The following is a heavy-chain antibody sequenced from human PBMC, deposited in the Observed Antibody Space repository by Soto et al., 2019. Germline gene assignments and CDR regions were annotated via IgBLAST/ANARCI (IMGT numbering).Heavy chain of an antibody. Sequence: ETLSLTCTVSGGSISSNYWTWIRQAAGKGLEWIGYVYNSGSTNYNPSLKSRVTISEDTSKSQFSLKVNSMTAADTAAYYCARYRREAVAGYTLDNWGQGILVTVSS. D-gene: IGHD6-13*01. CDR3: ARYRREAVAGYTLDN. CDR1: GGSISSNY. V-gene: IGHV4-59*01. J-gene: IGHJ4*02. CDR2: VYNSGST.